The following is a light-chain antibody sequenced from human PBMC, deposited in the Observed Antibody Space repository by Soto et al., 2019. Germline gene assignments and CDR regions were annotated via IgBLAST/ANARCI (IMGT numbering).Light chain of an antibody. V-gene: IGLV2-8*01. CDR1: SSDVGGYNY. Sequence: QSALTQPPSASGSPGQSVTISCTGASSDVGGYNYVSWCQQHPGKAPKLMIYEVTKRPSGVPDRFSGSKSGNTASLTVSGLQAEDEADYYCSSYAGSNNLVFGGGTKHRP. CDR2: EVT. J-gene: IGLJ3*02. CDR3: SSYAGSNNLV.